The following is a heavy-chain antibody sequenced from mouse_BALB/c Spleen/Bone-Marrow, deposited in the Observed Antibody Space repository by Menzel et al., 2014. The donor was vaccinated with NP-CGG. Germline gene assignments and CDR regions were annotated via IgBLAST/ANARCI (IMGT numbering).Heavy chain of an antibody. CDR2: IRSKSNSYAT. D-gene: IGHD3-2*01. J-gene: IGHJ3*01. Sequence: EVQLVESGGGLVQPKGSLKLSCAASGFTFNTHAMNWVRQAPGKGLEWVARIRSKSNSYATYYADSVKDRFTISRDDSQSMLYLQMNNLKTEDTAMYYCVRRDSSGYWFAYWGQGTLVTVSA. V-gene: IGHV10-1*02. CDR1: GFTFNTHA. CDR3: VRRDSSGYWFAY.